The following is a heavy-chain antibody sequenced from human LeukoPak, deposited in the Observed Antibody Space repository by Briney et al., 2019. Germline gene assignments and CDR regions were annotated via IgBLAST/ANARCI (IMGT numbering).Heavy chain of an antibody. D-gene: IGHD1-26*01. Sequence: GASVKVSCKASGYTFTGYYVHWVRQAPGQGLEWMGWINPNSGGTNYAQKFQGSVTMTRDTSISTAYMELSRLRSDDTAVYYCARDMYSGSYQPFDCWGQGTLVTVSS. V-gene: IGHV1-2*02. CDR1: GYTFTGYY. CDR2: INPNSGGT. J-gene: IGHJ4*02. CDR3: ARDMYSGSYQPFDC.